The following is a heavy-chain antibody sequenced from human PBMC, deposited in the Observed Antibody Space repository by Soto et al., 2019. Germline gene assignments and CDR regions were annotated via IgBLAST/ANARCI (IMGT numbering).Heavy chain of an antibody. CDR1: RDAFPIYG. Sequence: ASVKVSCNVARDAFPIYGISCVRQAPGQGLEWMGWISAYNGNTNYAQKLKGRVTMTTDTSTSTAYMELRRLRSDDTAVYYCARGSSRSYPPHNYSYYGMNVCGQATTVTVS. V-gene: IGHV1-18*04. CDR2: ISAYNGNT. CDR3: ARGSSRSYPPHNYSYYGMNV. D-gene: IGHD6-19*01. J-gene: IGHJ6*02.